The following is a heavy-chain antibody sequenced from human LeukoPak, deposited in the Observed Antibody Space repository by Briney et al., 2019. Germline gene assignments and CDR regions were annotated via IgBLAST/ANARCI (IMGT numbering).Heavy chain of an antibody. D-gene: IGHD5/OR15-5a*01. J-gene: IGHJ4*02. Sequence: GGSLRLSCAASGFTFSRYGMHWVRQAPGKGLEWVAMIWYDGSNTYYADSVKGRFTISRDNSKNTLFLQMDSLRAEDTAVYYCARDRSTTHFDYWGQGTLVTVSS. CDR1: GFTFSRYG. CDR2: IWYDGSNT. V-gene: IGHV3-33*01. CDR3: ARDRSTTHFDY.